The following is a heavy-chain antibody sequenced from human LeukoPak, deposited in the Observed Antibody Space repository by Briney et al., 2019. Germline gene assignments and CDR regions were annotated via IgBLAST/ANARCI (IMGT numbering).Heavy chain of an antibody. D-gene: IGHD3-10*01. CDR3: AKDGEWFGELLTTYYYYMDV. J-gene: IGHJ6*03. CDR1: GFTFSSYG. CDR2: IWYDGSNK. Sequence: GGSLKLSCAASGFTFSSYGMHWVRQAPGKGLELVAVIWYDGSNKYYADSVKGRFTISRDNSKNTLYLQMNSLRAEDTAVYYCAKDGEWFGELLTTYYYYMDVWGKGTTVTVSS. V-gene: IGHV3-33*06.